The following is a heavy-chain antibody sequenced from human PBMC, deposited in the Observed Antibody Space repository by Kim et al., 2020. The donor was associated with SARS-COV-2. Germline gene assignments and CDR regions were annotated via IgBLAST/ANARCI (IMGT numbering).Heavy chain of an antibody. CDR1: GGSFSGYY. Sequence: SETLSLTCAVYGGSFSGYYWSWIRQPPGKGLEWIGEINHSGSTNYNPSLKSRVTISVDTSKNQFSLKLSSVTAADTAVYYCARNYYDFWSGCYRCPYYYG. D-gene: IGHD3-3*01. V-gene: IGHV4-34*01. CDR2: INHSGST. CDR3: ARNYYDFWSGCYRCPYYYG. J-gene: IGHJ6*01.